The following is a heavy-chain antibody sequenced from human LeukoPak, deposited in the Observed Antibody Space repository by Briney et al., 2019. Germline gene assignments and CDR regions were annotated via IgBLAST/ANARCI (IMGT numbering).Heavy chain of an antibody. V-gene: IGHV3-9*03. Sequence: GRSLRLSCAASGFTFDDYAMHWVRQAPGKDLEWVSGISWNSGSIGYADSVKGRFTISRDNAKNSLYLQMNSLRAEDMALYYCAKATIFGVVIGDAFDIWGQGTMVTVSS. CDR2: ISWNSGSI. D-gene: IGHD3-3*01. CDR1: GFTFDDYA. J-gene: IGHJ3*02. CDR3: AKATIFGVVIGDAFDI.